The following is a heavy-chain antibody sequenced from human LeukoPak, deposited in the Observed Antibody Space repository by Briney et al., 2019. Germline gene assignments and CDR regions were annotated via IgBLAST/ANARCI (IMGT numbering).Heavy chain of an antibody. CDR1: GGTFSSYA. D-gene: IGHD6-13*01. J-gene: IGHJ6*02. V-gene: IGHV1-69*04. Sequence: SVKVSCKACGGTFSSYAISGVRQAAGRGLEWMGRKIPILGIANYAQKFQGRVTITANKSTSTAYMELSSLRSEDTAVNSCAREGGVLAAAGNYYYYGMDVWGQGTTVTVPS. CDR2: KIPILGIA. CDR3: AREGGVLAAAGNYYYYGMDV.